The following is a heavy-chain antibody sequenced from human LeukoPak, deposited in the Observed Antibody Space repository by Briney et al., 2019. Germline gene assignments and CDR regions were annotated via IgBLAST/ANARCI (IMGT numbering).Heavy chain of an antibody. CDR3: ARVYHPNCYYYYMDV. V-gene: IGHV3-21*01. J-gene: IGHJ6*03. D-gene: IGHD2-2*01. CDR1: GFTFSSYS. CDR2: ISSSSSYI. Sequence: GGSLRLSCAASGFTFSSYSMNWVRQAPGKGLEWVSSISSSSSYIYYADSVKGRFTISRDNAKNSLYLQMNSLRAEDTAVYYCARVYHPNCYYYYMDVWGKGTTVTVSS.